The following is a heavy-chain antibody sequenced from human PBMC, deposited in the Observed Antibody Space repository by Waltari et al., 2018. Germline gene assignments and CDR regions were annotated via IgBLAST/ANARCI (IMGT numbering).Heavy chain of an antibody. D-gene: IGHD1-20*01. CDR1: GFTVSSNY. CDR3: ARVGNWNDGSLVDY. Sequence: EVQLVESGGGLIQPGGSLRLSCAATGFTVSSNYMSWVRQAPGKGLEWVAVIYSGGSTYYADAVKGRFTISRDNAKNTLYLQMNSLRAEDTAGYYCARVGNWNDGSLVDYWGQGTLVTVSS. J-gene: IGHJ4*02. V-gene: IGHV3-53*01. CDR2: IYSGGST.